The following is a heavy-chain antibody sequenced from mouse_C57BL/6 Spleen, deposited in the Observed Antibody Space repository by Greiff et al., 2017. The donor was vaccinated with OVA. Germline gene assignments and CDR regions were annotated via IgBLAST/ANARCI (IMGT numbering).Heavy chain of an antibody. Sequence: QVQLQQPGTDLVKPGASVKLSCKASGYTFTSYWMHWVKQRPGQGLEWIGNINPSNGGTNYTEKFKSKATLTVDKSYSTVYMQLSSLTSENSAVYYFARAYYDYDGYWYFDVWGTGTTVTVSS. D-gene: IGHD2-4*01. CDR3: ARAYYDYDGYWYFDV. CDR1: GYTFTSYW. CDR2: INPSNGGT. V-gene: IGHV1-53*01. J-gene: IGHJ1*03.